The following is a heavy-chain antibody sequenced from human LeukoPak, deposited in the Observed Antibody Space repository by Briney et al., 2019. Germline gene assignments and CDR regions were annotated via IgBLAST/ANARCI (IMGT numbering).Heavy chain of an antibody. Sequence: PSETLSLTCTVSGGSISSYYWSWIRQPPGKGLEWIGYIYYSGSTNYNPSLKSRVTISVDTSKNQFSLKLSSVTAADTAVYYCARDLYYDILTGRRGAFDIWGQGTMVTVSS. J-gene: IGHJ3*02. CDR2: IYYSGST. V-gene: IGHV4-59*01. CDR3: ARDLYYDILTGRRGAFDI. CDR1: GGSISSYY. D-gene: IGHD3-9*01.